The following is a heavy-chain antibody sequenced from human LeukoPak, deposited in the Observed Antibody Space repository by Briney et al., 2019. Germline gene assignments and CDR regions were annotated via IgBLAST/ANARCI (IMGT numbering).Heavy chain of an antibody. D-gene: IGHD3-22*01. V-gene: IGHV3-21*01. J-gene: IGHJ4*02. CDR3: ARDLSYYYDSSGY. Sequence: GGSLRLSCAASGFTFSSYSMNWVRQAPGKGLEWVSSISSSSSYIYYADSVKGRFTISRDNAKNSLDLQMNSLRAEDTAVYYCARDLSYYYDSSGYWGQGTLVTVSS. CDR2: ISSSSSYI. CDR1: GFTFSSYS.